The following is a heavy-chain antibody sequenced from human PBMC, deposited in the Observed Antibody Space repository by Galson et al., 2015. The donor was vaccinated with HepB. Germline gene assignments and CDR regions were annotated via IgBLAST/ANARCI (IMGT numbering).Heavy chain of an antibody. Sequence: SLRLSCAASGFTFDDYAMHWVRHTPGKGLEWVSGISWNSGSVGYADSVKGRFTISRDNAKNSLYLQMNSLRAEDTALYYCAKTRSSGWYVPWYFQHWGQGTLVTVSS. CDR1: GFTFDDYA. CDR3: AKTRSSGWYVPWYFQH. J-gene: IGHJ1*01. V-gene: IGHV3-9*01. CDR2: ISWNSGSV. D-gene: IGHD6-19*01.